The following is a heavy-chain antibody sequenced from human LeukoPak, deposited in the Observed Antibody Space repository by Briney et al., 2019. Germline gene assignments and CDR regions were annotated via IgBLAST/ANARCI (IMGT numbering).Heavy chain of an antibody. V-gene: IGHV1-8*03. Sequence: ASVKVSCKASGYTFTSYDINWVRQATGQGLEWMGWMNPNSANTGYAQKFQGRVTISRDTSKSTAYMELSSLRSGDTAVYYCASVPLWELSGAFDIWGQGTMVTVSS. D-gene: IGHD1-26*01. CDR3: ASVPLWELSGAFDI. CDR2: MNPNSANT. CDR1: GYTFTSYD. J-gene: IGHJ3*02.